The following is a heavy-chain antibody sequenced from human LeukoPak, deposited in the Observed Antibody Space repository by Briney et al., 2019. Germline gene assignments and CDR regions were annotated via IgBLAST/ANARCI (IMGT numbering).Heavy chain of an antibody. D-gene: IGHD2-2*01. CDR3: ARGRYCSSTSCYQNWFDP. J-gene: IGHJ5*02. CDR1: GYTFTSYD. CDR2: MNPNSGNT. Sequence: GASVKVSCKASGYTFTSYDINWVRQATGQGLEWMGWMNPNSGNTGYAQKFQGRVTMTRNTSISTAYMELSSLRSEDTAVYYCARGRYCSSTSCYQNWFDPWGQGTLVTVSS. V-gene: IGHV1-8*01.